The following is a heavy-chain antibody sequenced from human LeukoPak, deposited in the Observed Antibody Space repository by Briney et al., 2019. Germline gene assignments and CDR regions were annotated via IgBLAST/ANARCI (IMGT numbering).Heavy chain of an antibody. CDR2: FYHGGST. CDR1: GYSISTGYY. Sequence: SETLSLTCTVSGYSISTGYYWDWIRQPPGKGLEWIGTFYHGGSTYYNPSLKSRVTISVDTSKNQFSLKLSSVTAADTAVYYCARNQYEVDYWGQGTLVTVSS. V-gene: IGHV4-38-2*02. CDR3: ARNQYEVDY. D-gene: IGHD1-14*01. J-gene: IGHJ4*02.